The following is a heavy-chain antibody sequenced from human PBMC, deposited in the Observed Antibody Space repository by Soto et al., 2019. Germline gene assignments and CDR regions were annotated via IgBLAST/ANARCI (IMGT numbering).Heavy chain of an antibody. CDR2: IKQDGSER. CDR3: ARGYCSSTSCYAGAFDI. D-gene: IGHD2-2*01. CDR1: GFTFSSYW. Sequence: EVQLVESGGGLAQPGGSLRLSCAASGFTFSSYWMSWVRQARGKGLEWVANIKQDGSERTYVDSVKGRFTISRDNAKNSLYLQMNSLRAEDTAVYYCARGYCSSTSCYAGAFDIWGQGTMVTVSS. J-gene: IGHJ3*02. V-gene: IGHV3-7*05.